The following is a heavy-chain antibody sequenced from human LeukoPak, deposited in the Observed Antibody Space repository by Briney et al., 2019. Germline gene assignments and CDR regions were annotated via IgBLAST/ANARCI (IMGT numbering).Heavy chain of an antibody. CDR3: ARGWSSGSYYNLDAFDI. J-gene: IGHJ3*02. D-gene: IGHD1-26*01. CDR1: GGSISSSSYY. CDR2: IYYSGST. V-gene: IGHV4-39*07. Sequence: SETLSLTCTVSGGSISSSSYYWGWLRQPPGKGLEWIGSIYYSGSTYYNPSLKSRVTISVDTSKNQFSLKLTSVTAADTAVYYCARGWSSGSYYNLDAFDIWGQGTMVTVSS.